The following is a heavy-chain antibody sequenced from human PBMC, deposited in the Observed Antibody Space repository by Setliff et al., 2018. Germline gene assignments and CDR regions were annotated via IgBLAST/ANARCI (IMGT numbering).Heavy chain of an antibody. CDR3: ARDPGFRSGTWALDN. D-gene: IGHD3-16*01. Sequence: LSLTCTVSGDSISSGYYYWAWIRQTPGKGLEWVGSLSFAGDAYYNPSLKSRVTMSLDTSKNQFSLRVKSVTAADTALYSCARDPGFRSGTWALDNWGQGTLVTVS. CDR2: LSFAGDA. J-gene: IGHJ4*02. V-gene: IGHV4-39*07. CDR1: GDSISSGYYY.